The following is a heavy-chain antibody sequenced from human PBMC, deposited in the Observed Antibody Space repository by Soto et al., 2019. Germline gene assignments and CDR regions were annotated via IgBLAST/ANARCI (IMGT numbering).Heavy chain of an antibody. D-gene: IGHD3-3*01. CDR3: ARGHDFWSGRAYYYYYYMDV. J-gene: IGHJ6*03. V-gene: IGHV1-8*01. Sequence: GASVKVSCKASGYTFTSYDINWVRQATGQGLEWMGWMNPNSGNTGYAQKFQGRVTMTRNTSISTAYMELSSLRSEDTAVYYCARGHDFWSGRAYYYYYYMDVWGKGTTVTVSS. CDR1: GYTFTSYD. CDR2: MNPNSGNT.